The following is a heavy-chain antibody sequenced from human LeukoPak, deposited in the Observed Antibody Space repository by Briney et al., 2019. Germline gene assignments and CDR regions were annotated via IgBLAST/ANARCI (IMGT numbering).Heavy chain of an antibody. CDR1: GFTFSSYH. CDR2: IGSSGSYI. V-gene: IGHV3-21*01. D-gene: IGHD3-22*01. CDR3: ARLYDGSAYHADHFDY. Sequence: GGSLRLSCEVSGFTFSSYHMNWVRQAPGKGLEWVSSIGSSGSYIYYADSLTGRFTISRDNAKNSLYLQMNSLRAEDTAVYYCARLYDGSAYHADHFDYWGQGTLVIVSS. J-gene: IGHJ4*02.